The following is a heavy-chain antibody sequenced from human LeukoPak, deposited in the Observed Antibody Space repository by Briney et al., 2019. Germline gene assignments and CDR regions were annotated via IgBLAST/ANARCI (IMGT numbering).Heavy chain of an antibody. V-gene: IGHV5-51*01. J-gene: IGHJ4*02. CDR3: ARTHTYRSDY. CDR1: GYSFTNYW. Sequence: GESLKISCKGSGYSFTNYWIAWVRQMPGKGLEWMGIIYPGDSDIRYSPSFQGQVTISADNSISTAYLQWSSLKASDTAMYYCARTHTYRSDYWGQRTLVTVSS. CDR2: IYPGDSDI. D-gene: IGHD2-21*01.